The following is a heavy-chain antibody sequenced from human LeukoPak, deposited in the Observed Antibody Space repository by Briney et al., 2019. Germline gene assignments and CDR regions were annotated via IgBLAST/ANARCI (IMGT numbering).Heavy chain of an antibody. Sequence: PSETLSLTCEVYGGSFSGYYWNWIRQPPGKGLEWIGEINHSGSTNYNLSLKSRVSISVDTSKNHFSLKLSSLTAADTAVYYCARVPRGYRYGYKALEEYYFDYWGQGTLVTVSS. CDR2: INHSGST. J-gene: IGHJ4*02. CDR3: ARVPRGYRYGYKALEEYYFDY. CDR1: GGSFSGYY. D-gene: IGHD5-18*01. V-gene: IGHV4-34*01.